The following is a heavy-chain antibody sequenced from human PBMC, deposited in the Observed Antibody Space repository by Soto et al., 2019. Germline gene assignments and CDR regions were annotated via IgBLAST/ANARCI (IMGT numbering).Heavy chain of an antibody. D-gene: IGHD3-22*01. V-gene: IGHV1-18*01. CDR3: ARDEGVYYYDSSGYPPRY. Sequence: GASVKVSCKDSGYTFTSYGISWVRQAPGQGLEWMGWISAYNGNTNYAQKLQGRVTMTTDTSTSTAYMELRSLRSDDTAVYYCARDEGVYYYDSSGYPPRYWGQGTLVTVSS. CDR1: GYTFTSYG. J-gene: IGHJ4*02. CDR2: ISAYNGNT.